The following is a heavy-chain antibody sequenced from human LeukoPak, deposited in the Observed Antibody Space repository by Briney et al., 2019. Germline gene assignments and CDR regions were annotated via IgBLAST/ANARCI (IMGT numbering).Heavy chain of an antibody. J-gene: IGHJ3*02. CDR1: GGSISSYY. Sequence: SETLSLTCTVSGGSISSYYWSWIRQPPGKGLEWIGYIYYSGSTNYNPSLKSRVTISVDTSKNQFSLKLSSVTAADTAVYYCARGGGYSSGWADAFDIWGQGTMVTVSS. CDR3: ARGGGYSSGWADAFDI. D-gene: IGHD6-19*01. CDR2: IYYSGST. V-gene: IGHV4-59*08.